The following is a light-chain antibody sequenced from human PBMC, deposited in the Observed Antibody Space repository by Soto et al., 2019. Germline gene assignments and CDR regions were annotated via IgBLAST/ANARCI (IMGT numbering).Light chain of an antibody. V-gene: IGKV3-11*01. CDR1: QSVTRY. CDR2: DAS. J-gene: IGKJ3*01. Sequence: EIVLTQSPATLSLSPGERATLSCRASQSVTRYLAWYQQRPGQTPRLLIYDASNRATGIPARFSGSGSGTDFTLSISSLEPEDFAVYYCQQGSSWPLTFGPGTKVDIK. CDR3: QQGSSWPLT.